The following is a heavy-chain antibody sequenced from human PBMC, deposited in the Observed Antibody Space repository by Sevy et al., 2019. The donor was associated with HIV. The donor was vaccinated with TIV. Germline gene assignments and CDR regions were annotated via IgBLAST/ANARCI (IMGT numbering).Heavy chain of an antibody. CDR1: GFTFSTYS. CDR3: ARDAYYYDSREENWFYP. J-gene: IGHJ5*02. CDR2: ISRTSTTT. D-gene: IGHD3-22*01. V-gene: IGHV3-48*02. Sequence: GGSLRLSCKASGFTFSTYSMHWVRQAPGKGLEWVSSISRTSTTTYYADSAKGRFTISRDNAKNSLYLQMNSLRDEDTAVYYCARDAYYYDSREENWFYPWGQGPLVTVSS.